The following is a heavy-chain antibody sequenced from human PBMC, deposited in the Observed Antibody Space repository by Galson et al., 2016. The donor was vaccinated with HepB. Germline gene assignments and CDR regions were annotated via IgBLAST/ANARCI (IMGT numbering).Heavy chain of an antibody. D-gene: IGHD2-8*01. CDR2: IIPIFGTA. V-gene: IGHV1-69*13. CDR1: GGTFSSYA. J-gene: IGHJ5*01. Sequence: SVKVSCKASGGTFSSYAISWVRQAPGQGLEWMGGIIPIFGTANYAQKFQGRVTITADESTSTAYMELSSLRSEDTAVYYCARVPPYCTNGVCKQKNWFDPWGQGNLVTVS. CDR3: ARVPPYCTNGVCKQKNWFDP.